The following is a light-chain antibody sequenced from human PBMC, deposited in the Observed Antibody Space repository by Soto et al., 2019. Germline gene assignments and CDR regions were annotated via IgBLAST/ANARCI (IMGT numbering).Light chain of an antibody. CDR3: QQSYGIPPVT. CDR1: QSISTY. J-gene: IGKJ4*01. Sequence: DIQMTQSPSSLSASVGDRVTITCRASQSISTYLNWYQQHPGKAPKLLIYTASNVESGVPSRFSGSGSGTDFTLTISSLQPEDFATYYCQQSYGIPPVTFGGGTKVEIK. CDR2: TAS. V-gene: IGKV1-39*01.